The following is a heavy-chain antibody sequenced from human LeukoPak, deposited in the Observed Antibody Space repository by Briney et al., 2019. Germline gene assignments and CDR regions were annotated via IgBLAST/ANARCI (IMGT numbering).Heavy chain of an antibody. V-gene: IGHV3-15*01. CDR2: IKSKTDGGTT. CDR3: TTDYSGSYPSLDY. D-gene: IGHD1-26*01. CDR1: GFTFSNAW. Sequence: GGSLRLSCAASGFTFSNAWMSWVRQAPGKGLEWVGRIKSKTDGGTTDHAAPVKGRFTISRDDSKNTLYLQMNSLKTEDTAVYYCTTDYSGSYPSLDYWGQGTLVTVSS. J-gene: IGHJ4*02.